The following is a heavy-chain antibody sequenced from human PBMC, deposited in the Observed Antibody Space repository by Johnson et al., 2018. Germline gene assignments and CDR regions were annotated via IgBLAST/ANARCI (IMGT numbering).Heavy chain of an antibody. J-gene: IGHJ1*01. CDR3: AKDEGGSNAGYFQH. Sequence: EVQLLETGGGLVQPGRSLRLSCVASGFTFGDYVMHWVRQVPGKGLEWVSGISWDSGNIGYGDSVKGRFTISRDNAKNSLYLQMNSLRAEDTALYYCAKDEGGSNAGYFQHWGQGTLVIVSS. CDR2: ISWDSGNI. V-gene: IGHV3-9*01. CDR1: GFTFGDYV. D-gene: IGHD2-8*01.